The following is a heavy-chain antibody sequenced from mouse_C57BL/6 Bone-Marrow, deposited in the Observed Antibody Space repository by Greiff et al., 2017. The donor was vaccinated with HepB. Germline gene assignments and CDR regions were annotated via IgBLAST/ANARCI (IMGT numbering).Heavy chain of an antibody. V-gene: IGHV5-12*01. CDR1: GFTFSDYY. CDR3: ARHHFAY. CDR2: ISNGGGST. J-gene: IGHJ3*01. Sequence: DVKLVESGGGLVQPGGSLKLSCAASGFTFSDYYMYWVRQTPEKRLEWVAYISNGGGSTYYPDTVKGRFTISRDNAKNTLYLQMSRLKSEDTAMYYCARHHFAYWGQGTLVTVSA.